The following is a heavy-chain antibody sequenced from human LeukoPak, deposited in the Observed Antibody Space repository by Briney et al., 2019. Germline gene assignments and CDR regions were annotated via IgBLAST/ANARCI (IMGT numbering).Heavy chain of an antibody. Sequence: PGRSLRLSCAASGFTFSSYAMSWVRQAPGKGLEWVSAISGSGGSTYYADSVKGRFTISRDNSKNTLYLQMNSLRAEDTAVYYCAKQMWEPYYFDYWGQGTLVTVSS. CDR3: AKQMWEPYYFDY. D-gene: IGHD1-26*01. V-gene: IGHV3-23*01. J-gene: IGHJ4*02. CDR1: GFTFSSYA. CDR2: ISGSGGST.